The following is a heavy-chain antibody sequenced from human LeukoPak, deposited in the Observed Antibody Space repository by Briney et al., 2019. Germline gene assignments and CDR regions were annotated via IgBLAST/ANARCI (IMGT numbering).Heavy chain of an antibody. CDR2: IKTDGSEK. J-gene: IGHJ4*02. CDR3: TRIARVSPKKAQTDCSFDS. CDR1: GFSFSNNW. Sequence: GGSLRFSCAVSGFSFSNNWMSWVRQAPGKGLEWVATIKTDGSEKYYVDSVKGRFTISRDNARNSMYLQMNSLRGEDTAMYYCTRIARVSPKKAQTDCSFDSRGQGTLVTVAS. V-gene: IGHV3-7*01. D-gene: IGHD2-21*01.